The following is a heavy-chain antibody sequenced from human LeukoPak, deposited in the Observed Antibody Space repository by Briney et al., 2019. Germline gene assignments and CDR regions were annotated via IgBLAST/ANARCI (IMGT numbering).Heavy chain of an antibody. D-gene: IGHD1-1*01. V-gene: IGHV3-23*01. CDR1: GFTFSNHA. CDR3: AKDGVQLDSVDY. CDR2: ISGSGGST. Sequence: GGSLRLSCAASGFTFSNHAMSWVRQAPGKGLEWVSAISGSGGSTYYADSVKGRFTISRDNSKNTLYLQMNSLRAEDTAVYYCAKDGVQLDSVDYWGQGTLVTVSS. J-gene: IGHJ4*02.